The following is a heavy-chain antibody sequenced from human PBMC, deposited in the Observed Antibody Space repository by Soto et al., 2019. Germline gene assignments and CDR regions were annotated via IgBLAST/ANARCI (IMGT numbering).Heavy chain of an antibody. CDR3: ASHVTYYYDSSGSKYFQH. V-gene: IGHV4-59*08. D-gene: IGHD3-22*01. CDR2: IYYSGST. CDR1: GGFISSYY. Sequence: PSETLSLTCTVSGGFISSYYWSWIRRPPWKGLEWIGYIYYSGSTNYNPSLKSRVTISVDTSKNQFSLKLSSVTAADTAVYYCASHVTYYYDSSGSKYFQHWGQGTLVTVSS. J-gene: IGHJ1*01.